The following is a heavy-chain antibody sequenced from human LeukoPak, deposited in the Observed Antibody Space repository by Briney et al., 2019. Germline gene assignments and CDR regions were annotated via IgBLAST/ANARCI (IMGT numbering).Heavy chain of an antibody. Sequence: ASVKVSFKASGYTFTVYYMNWVRQAPGQGLEWLGWINPNSGDTKYPQKFRGRVTMTRDTSINTAYMELNRVTSDDTAVYYCARGGEDSIGDWGNWFDHWGQGTLVTVSS. CDR3: ARGGEDSIGDWGNWFDH. CDR2: INPNSGDT. V-gene: IGHV1-2*02. J-gene: IGHJ5*02. CDR1: GYTFTVYY. D-gene: IGHD3-10*01.